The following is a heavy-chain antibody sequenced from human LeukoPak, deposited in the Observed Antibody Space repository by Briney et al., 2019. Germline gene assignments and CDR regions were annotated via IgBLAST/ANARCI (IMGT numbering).Heavy chain of an antibody. D-gene: IGHD6-19*01. CDR2: ISGYNGNT. Sequence: GASVKVSFKFAGYTFTIYGISWVRQAPGQGLEWMGWISGYNGNTNYSQKLQGRVTMTTDTSTSIAYMELRSLRSDDTAVYYCARDPGGSSGWYSTGDYWGQGTLVTVSS. J-gene: IGHJ4*02. CDR3: ARDPGGSSGWYSTGDY. V-gene: IGHV1-18*01. CDR1: GYTFTIYG.